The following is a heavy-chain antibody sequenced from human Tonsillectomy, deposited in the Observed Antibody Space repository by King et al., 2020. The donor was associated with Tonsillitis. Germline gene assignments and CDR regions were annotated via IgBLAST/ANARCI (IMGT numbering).Heavy chain of an antibody. CDR1: GFTFSSYS. D-gene: IGHD6-19*01. CDR3: ARDLFEGGSGYVIRGCDY. V-gene: IGHV3-48*01. CDR2: ISSSSSTI. Sequence: VQLVESGGGLVQPGGSLRLSCAASGFTFSSYSMNWVRQAPGKGLEWVSYISSSSSTIYYADSVKGRFTISRDNAKNSLYLQMNSLRAEDTAVYYCARDLFEGGSGYVIRGCDYWGQGTLVTVSS. J-gene: IGHJ4*02.